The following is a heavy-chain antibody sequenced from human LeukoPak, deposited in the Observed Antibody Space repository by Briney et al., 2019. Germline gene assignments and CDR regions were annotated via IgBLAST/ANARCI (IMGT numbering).Heavy chain of an antibody. CDR2: ISYDGSNK. V-gene: IGHV3-30-3*01. D-gene: IGHD4-17*01. CDR1: GFTFSSYA. CDR3: ARLGARQVLDY. J-gene: IGHJ4*02. Sequence: PGGSLRLSCAASGFTFSSYAMHWVRQAPGKGLEWVAVISYDGSNKYYADSVKGRFTISRDNSKNTLYLQMNSLRAEDTAVYYCARLGARQVLDYWGQGTLVTVSS.